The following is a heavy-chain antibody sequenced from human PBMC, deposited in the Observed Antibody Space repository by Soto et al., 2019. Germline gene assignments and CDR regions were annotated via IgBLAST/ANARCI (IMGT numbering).Heavy chain of an antibody. J-gene: IGHJ5*02. V-gene: IGHV1-69*08. CDR3: AGDPDSHYNDSHASSDP. CDR1: GGTFSTYT. Sequence: QVQLVQSGAEVKKPGSSVKVSCKASGGTFSTYTITWVRQAPGQGLAWMGRIIPIIGIINYAQKFQRRVTITADKFTGTAYMELTRLSSDDTAVYYCAGDPDSHYNDSHASSDPWGQGTLVTVSS. CDR2: IIPIIGII. D-gene: IGHD3-22*01.